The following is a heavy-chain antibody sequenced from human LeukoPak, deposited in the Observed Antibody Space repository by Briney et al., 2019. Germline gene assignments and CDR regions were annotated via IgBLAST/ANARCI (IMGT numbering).Heavy chain of an antibody. D-gene: IGHD3-22*01. Sequence: PSQTLSLTCTVSGGSISSGSYYWSWIRQPAGKGLEWIGRIYTSGSTNYNPSLKSRVTISVDTSKNQFSLKLSSVTAADTAVYYCARVRYYDSSATDAFDIWGQGTMVTVSS. CDR1: GGSISSGSYY. CDR2: IYTSGST. J-gene: IGHJ3*02. V-gene: IGHV4-61*02. CDR3: ARVRYYDSSATDAFDI.